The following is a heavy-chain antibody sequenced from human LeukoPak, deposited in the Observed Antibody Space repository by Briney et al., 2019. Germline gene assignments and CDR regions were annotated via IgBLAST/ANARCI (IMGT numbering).Heavy chain of an antibody. V-gene: IGHV4-59*01. CDR2: IYYSGST. CDR3: ARVRGSSWYVYYYYMDV. D-gene: IGHD6-13*01. J-gene: IGHJ6*03. CDR1: GGSISSYY. Sequence: SETLSLTCTVSGGSISSYYWSWIRQPPGKGLEWIGYIYYSGSTNYNPSLKSRVTISVDTSKNQFSLKLSSVTAADTAVYYCARVRGSSWYVYYYYMDVWGKGITVTVSS.